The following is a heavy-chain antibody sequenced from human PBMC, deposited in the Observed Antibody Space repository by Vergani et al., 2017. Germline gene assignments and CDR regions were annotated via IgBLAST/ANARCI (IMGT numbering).Heavy chain of an antibody. D-gene: IGHD5-18*01. Sequence: QVQLVQSGAEVKKPGSSVKVSCKASGGTFSSYAISWVRQAPGQGLEWMGGIIPIFGTANYAQKFQGRVTITADESTSTAYMELSSLRSEDTAVCYCARARLGYSYGPTYWYFDLWGRGTLVTVSS. CDR2: IIPIFGTA. CDR1: GGTFSSYA. J-gene: IGHJ2*01. V-gene: IGHV1-69*01. CDR3: ARARLGYSYGPTYWYFDL.